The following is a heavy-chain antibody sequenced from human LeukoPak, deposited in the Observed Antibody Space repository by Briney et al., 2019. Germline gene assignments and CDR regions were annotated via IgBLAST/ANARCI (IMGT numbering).Heavy chain of an antibody. D-gene: IGHD6-19*01. CDR3: ARRRLAVAGNNWFDP. Sequence: ASVKVSCKASGYTFTSYGISWVRQAPGQGLEWMGWISAYNGNTNYAQKLQGRVIMTTDTSTSTAYMELRSLRSEDTAVYYCARRRLAVAGNNWFDPWGQGTLVTVSS. V-gene: IGHV1-18*01. CDR1: GYTFTSYG. CDR2: ISAYNGNT. J-gene: IGHJ5*02.